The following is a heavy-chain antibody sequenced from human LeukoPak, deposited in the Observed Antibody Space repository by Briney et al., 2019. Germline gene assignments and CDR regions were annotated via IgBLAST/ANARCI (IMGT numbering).Heavy chain of an antibody. CDR3: ARERRSQAAQIALRYYYYMDV. V-gene: IGHV4-34*01. D-gene: IGHD6-6*01. Sequence: SETLSLTCAVYGGSLSGYYWSWIRQPPGKGLEWIGEINHSGSTNYNPSLKSRVTISVDTSKNQFSLKLSSVTAADTAVYCCARERRSQAAQIALRYYYYMDVWGKGTTVTLSS. CDR1: GGSLSGYY. CDR2: INHSGST. J-gene: IGHJ6*03.